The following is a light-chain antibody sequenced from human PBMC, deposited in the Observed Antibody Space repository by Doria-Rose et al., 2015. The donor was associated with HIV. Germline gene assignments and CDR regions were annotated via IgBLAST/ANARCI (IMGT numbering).Light chain of an antibody. CDR3: HQYGTSWT. V-gene: IGKV3-20*01. CDR2: DGS. J-gene: IGKJ1*01. CDR1: QSFSSTY. Sequence: TQSPGTLSLSPGERATPSCRASQSFSSTYLAWYQQKPGQAPSLLIYDGSTRATGTPDRLSASGSGTDFTLTINRLEPEDFALYYCHQYGTSWTFGQGTKVEI.